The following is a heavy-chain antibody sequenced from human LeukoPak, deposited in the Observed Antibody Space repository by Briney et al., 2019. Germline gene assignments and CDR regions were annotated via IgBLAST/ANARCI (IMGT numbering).Heavy chain of an antibody. CDR3: ASISSSWYGDDY. CDR1: GGSISSYY. D-gene: IGHD6-13*01. J-gene: IGHJ4*02. V-gene: IGHV4-59*01. CDR2: IYYSGST. Sequence: SETLSLTCTVSGGSISSYYWSWIRQPPGKGLEWIGYIYYSGSTNYNPSLKSRVTISVGTSKNQFSLKLSSVTAADTAVYYCASISSSWYGDDYWGQGTLVTVSS.